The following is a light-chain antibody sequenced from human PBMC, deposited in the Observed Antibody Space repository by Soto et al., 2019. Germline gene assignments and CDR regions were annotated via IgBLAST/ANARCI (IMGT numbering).Light chain of an antibody. CDR1: ESISNN. CDR3: QQTYSTPRGA. V-gene: IGKV1-39*01. CDR2: AAS. Sequence: DIQMTQSPSSLSASVGDRVTITCRASESISNNLNWYQQKPGKAPKLLIYAASTLQSGVPSRLSGGGSGTDFTLTIGSLQPEDFTTYYCQQTYSTPRGAFGQGTKVEIK. J-gene: IGKJ1*01.